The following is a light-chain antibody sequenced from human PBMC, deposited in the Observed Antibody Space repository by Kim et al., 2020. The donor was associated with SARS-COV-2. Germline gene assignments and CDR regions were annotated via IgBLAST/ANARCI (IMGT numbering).Light chain of an antibody. CDR3: QQYYSLST. V-gene: IGKV1-5*03. CDR2: RAS. CDR1: QSIGTS. J-gene: IGKJ2*01. Sequence: LSASVGDRVTLTCRASQSIGTSLAWFQQKSRKSPKVLIYRASSLESGVPSRFSGSGSGTEFTLTITSLQPDDFATYYCQQYYSLSTFGQGTKLEI.